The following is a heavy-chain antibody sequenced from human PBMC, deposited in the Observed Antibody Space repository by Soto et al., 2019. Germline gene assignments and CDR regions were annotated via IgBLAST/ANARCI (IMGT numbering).Heavy chain of an antibody. V-gene: IGHV3-66*04. CDR1: GVTVSSNY. D-gene: IGHD5-18*01. CDR3: ARHGYNYGGGYFAY. CDR2: IYSGGST. Sequence: EVQLVESGGGLVQPGGSLRLSCAASGVTVSSNYMSWVRQAPGKGLEWVSVIYSGGSTYYADSVKGRFTISRDNSKNTLYLQMTSLRAEDPAVYYCARHGYNYGGGYFAYWGQGTLVTVSS. J-gene: IGHJ4*02.